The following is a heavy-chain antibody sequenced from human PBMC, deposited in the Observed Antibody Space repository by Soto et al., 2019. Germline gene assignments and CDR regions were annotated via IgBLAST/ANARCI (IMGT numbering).Heavy chain of an antibody. J-gene: IGHJ5*01. CDR2: ISGSGVST. D-gene: IGHD5-12*01. CDR1: GFTFSSYA. Sequence: GGSLRLSCAASGFTFSSYAMSWVRQAPGKGLEWVSTISGSGVSTYYADSVKGRFIISRDNSKNTLYVQMNSLRAEDTAMYYCANHRGYSGYDYPSAFDSWGQGTLVTVSS. V-gene: IGHV3-23*01. CDR3: ANHRGYSGYDYPSAFDS.